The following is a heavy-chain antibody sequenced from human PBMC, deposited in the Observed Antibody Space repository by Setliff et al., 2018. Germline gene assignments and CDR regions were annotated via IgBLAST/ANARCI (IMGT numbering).Heavy chain of an antibody. V-gene: IGHV4-61*09. J-gene: IGHJ4*02. D-gene: IGHD1-1*01. CDR2: IYTSWST. Sequence: SETLSLTCTVSDDSISSRHYYWSWIRQPAGKGLEWLGQIYTSWSTNYNPSLKGRATLSIDASKNQFSLKLGSVTAADTAVYYCARTGTYRYFDLWGQGTLVTVSS. CDR1: DDSISSRHYY. CDR3: ARTGTYRYFDL.